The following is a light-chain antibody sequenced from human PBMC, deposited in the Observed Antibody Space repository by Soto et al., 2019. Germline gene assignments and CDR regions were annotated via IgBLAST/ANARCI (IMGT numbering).Light chain of an antibody. CDR1: QNIRGW. Sequence: DIRMTQSPSTLSTSVGDRVTITCRASQNIRGWLAWYQQKPGKAPKLLIYDASTLESGVPSRFRGSGSGTDFTLTISSLQPDDFATYYCQQYHRYSWTFGRGTKVAIK. V-gene: IGKV1-5*01. CDR2: DAS. J-gene: IGKJ1*01. CDR3: QQYHRYSWT.